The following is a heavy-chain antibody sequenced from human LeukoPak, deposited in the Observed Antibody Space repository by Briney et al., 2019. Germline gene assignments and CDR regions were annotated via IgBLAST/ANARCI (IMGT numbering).Heavy chain of an antibody. V-gene: IGHV3-23*01. Sequence: GGSLRLSCAASGFTFSSYGMSWVRQAPGKGLEWVSAISGSGGSTYYADSVKGRFTISRDNAKNSLYLQMNSLRAEDTAVYYCAKDVGATAAEYFQHWGQGTLVTVSS. CDR2: ISGSGGST. D-gene: IGHD1-26*01. CDR3: AKDVGATAAEYFQH. J-gene: IGHJ1*01. CDR1: GFTFSSYG.